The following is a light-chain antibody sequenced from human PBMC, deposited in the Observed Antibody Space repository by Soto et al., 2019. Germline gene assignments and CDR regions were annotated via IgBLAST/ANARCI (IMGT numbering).Light chain of an antibody. CDR2: AAS. V-gene: IGKV1-12*01. CDR1: QGISSW. J-gene: IGKJ2*01. CDR3: QQTNSFPHT. Sequence: DLQMTQSPSSVSASVGHTVTILCRASQGISSWLAWYQQQPGKAPKLLISAASNLHSGVPSRFSGSGSGTDFTLTISGLQAEDFATYYCQQTNSFPHTFGQGTKLEI.